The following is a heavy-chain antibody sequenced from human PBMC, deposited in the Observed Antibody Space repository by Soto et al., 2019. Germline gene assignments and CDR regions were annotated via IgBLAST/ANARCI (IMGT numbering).Heavy chain of an antibody. Sequence: QVQLVQSGAEVKKPGSSVKVSCTASGGTFSSYAISWVRQAPGQGLEWMGGIIHICGKANYAQKFQGRFTMTADESTSKFYMELGSLRSEDTAVYYCGGGGAAYCGGDCYIDYWGQGTLVTVS. V-gene: IGHV1-69*01. CDR2: IIHICGKA. D-gene: IGHD2-21*02. CDR3: GGGGAAYCGGDCYIDY. CDR1: GGTFSSYA. J-gene: IGHJ4*02.